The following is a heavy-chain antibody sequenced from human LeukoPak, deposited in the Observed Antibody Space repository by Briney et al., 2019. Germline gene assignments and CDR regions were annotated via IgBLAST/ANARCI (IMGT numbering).Heavy chain of an antibody. CDR1: GGSINSSIAY. CDR2: IYYSKNT. Sequence: PSETLSLTCTVSGGSINSSIAYWGWIRQPPGKGLEWIGSIYYSKNTYYNPSLKSRVTISADTSKNQFSLTLGSVSATDTAVYYCVSPRGFSYGYFDYWGQGSLVTVSS. V-gene: IGHV4-39*01. CDR3: VSPRGFSYGYFDY. J-gene: IGHJ4*02. D-gene: IGHD5-18*01.